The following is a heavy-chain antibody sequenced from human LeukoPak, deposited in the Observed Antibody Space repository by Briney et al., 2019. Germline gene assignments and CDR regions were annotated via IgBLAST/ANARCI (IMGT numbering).Heavy chain of an antibody. V-gene: IGHV4-4*07. CDR1: GGSISSYY. Sequence: SETLSLTCTVSGGSISSYYWSWLRQPAGKGLEWIGRIYTSGSTNYNPSLKSRVTMSVDTSKNQFSLKLSSVTAADTAVYYCARDLGLGGYDLGLIYWGQGTLVTVSS. D-gene: IGHD5-12*01. CDR3: ARDLGLGGYDLGLIY. CDR2: IYTSGST. J-gene: IGHJ4*02.